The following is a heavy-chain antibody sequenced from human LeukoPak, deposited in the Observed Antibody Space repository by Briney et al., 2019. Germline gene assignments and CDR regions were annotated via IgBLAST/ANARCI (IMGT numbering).Heavy chain of an antibody. V-gene: IGHV1-2*02. CDR3: AKDRALRATAVDY. D-gene: IGHD3-10*01. CDR2: INPNSGGT. J-gene: IGHJ4*02. Sequence: ASVKVSCKASGYTFTGYYMHWVRQAPGQGLEWMGWINPNSGGTNYAQRFQGRVTMTRDTSISTAYMELSRLRSDDTAVYYCAKDRALRATAVDYWGPGTLVTVSS. CDR1: GYTFTGYY.